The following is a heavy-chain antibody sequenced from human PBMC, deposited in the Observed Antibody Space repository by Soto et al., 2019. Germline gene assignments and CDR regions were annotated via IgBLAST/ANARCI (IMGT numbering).Heavy chain of an antibody. D-gene: IGHD1-1*01. Sequence: QVQLVQSGAEVKKPGSSVKVSCKASGGTFSSYAISWVRQAPGQGLEWMGGIIPIFGTANYAQKFQGRVTITADESTSTAYMELSSLRSEDTAVYYCARENFGRLQLGFHYWGQGTLVTVSS. CDR2: IIPIFGTA. V-gene: IGHV1-69*01. CDR3: ARENFGRLQLGFHY. J-gene: IGHJ4*02. CDR1: GGTFSSYA.